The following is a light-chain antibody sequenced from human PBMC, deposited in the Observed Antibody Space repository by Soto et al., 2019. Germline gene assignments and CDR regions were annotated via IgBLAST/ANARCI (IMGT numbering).Light chain of an antibody. CDR3: CSFAGSNPFPYV. V-gene: IGLV2-23*02. CDR2: EVN. Sequence: QSALTQPASVSGSPGQSITISCTGTISDVGSHNLVSWYQQHPDKAPKLIIYEVNGRPSGVSSRFSGSKSGNTASLTVSGLQPDDEADYHCCSFAGSNPFPYVFGTGTKVTVL. J-gene: IGLJ1*01. CDR1: ISDVGSHNL.